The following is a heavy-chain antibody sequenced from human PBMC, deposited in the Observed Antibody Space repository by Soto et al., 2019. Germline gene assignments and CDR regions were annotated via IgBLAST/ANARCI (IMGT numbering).Heavy chain of an antibody. CDR3: AREGQLAY. J-gene: IGHJ4*02. V-gene: IGHV3-30-3*01. CDR2: ISYDGSNK. Sequence: QVQLVESGGGVVQPGRSLRLSCAASGFTFSSYAMHWVRQAPGKGLEWVAVISYDGSNKYYADSVKGRFTISRDNSKNSLYLQMNTLRAEDTAVYYCAREGQLAYWGQGTLVTVSS. CDR1: GFTFSSYA. D-gene: IGHD6-6*01.